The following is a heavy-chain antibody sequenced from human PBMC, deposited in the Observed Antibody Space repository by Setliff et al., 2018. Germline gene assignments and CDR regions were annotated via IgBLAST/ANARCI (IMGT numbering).Heavy chain of an antibody. D-gene: IGHD2-2*01. CDR2: IIPLLGIP. CDR1: GETFSSHV. Sequence: SVKVSCKASGETFSSHVITWVRQAPGQGFEWMGGIIPLLGIPNYAQKFQGRVTINADKSTNTVYMEVSSLRSEDTAVYYCARVRYRGDRAQKGGPRHAFDVWGQGTMVTVS. V-gene: IGHV1-69*10. CDR3: ARVRYRGDRAQKGGPRHAFDV. J-gene: IGHJ3*01.